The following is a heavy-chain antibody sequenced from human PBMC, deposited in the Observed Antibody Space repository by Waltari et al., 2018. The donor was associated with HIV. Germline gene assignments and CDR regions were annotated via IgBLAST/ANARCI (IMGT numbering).Heavy chain of an antibody. J-gene: IGHJ4*02. D-gene: IGHD2-21*01. CDR1: GFTFINAW. CDR3: VTDAVAVPLDTAY. CDR2: IKSKNDGGTI. Sequence: EVHLVESGGGLVKPGGSLRVSCTVSGFTFINAWMSWVRQAPGKGLKWIGRIKSKNDGGTIDYAAPVKDRFTILRDDSKHTLYLEMSSLKIEDTGIYYCVTDAVAVPLDTAYWGQGTLVTVSS. V-gene: IGHV3-15*01.